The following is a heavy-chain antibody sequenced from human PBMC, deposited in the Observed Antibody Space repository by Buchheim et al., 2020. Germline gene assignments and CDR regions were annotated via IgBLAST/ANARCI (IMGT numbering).Heavy chain of an antibody. V-gene: IGHV4-34*01. J-gene: IGHJ6*02. CDR2: INHSGST. CDR3: ARGLRLYYYYYYGMDV. CDR1: GGSFSGYY. Sequence: QVQLQQWGAGLLKPSETLSLTCAVYGGSFSGYYWSWIRQPPGKGLEWIGEINHSGSTNYKPSLKSRVTISVDTSKHQFSLKLSSVTAADTAVYYCARGLRLYYYYYYGMDVWGQGTT.